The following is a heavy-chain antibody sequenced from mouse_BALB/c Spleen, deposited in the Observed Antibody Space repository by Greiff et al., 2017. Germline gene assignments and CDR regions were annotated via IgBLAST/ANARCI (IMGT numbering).Heavy chain of an antibody. V-gene: IGHV1-63*02. Sequence: VQLQQSGAELMKPGASVKISCKASGYTFTNYWLGWVKQRPGHGLEWIGDIYPGGGYTNYNEKFKGKDTLTADTSSSTAYMQLSSLTSEDSAVYFCARRLLNAMDYWGQGTSVTVSS. D-gene: IGHD2-1*01. J-gene: IGHJ4*01. CDR3: ARRLLNAMDY. CDR1: GYTFTNYW. CDR2: IYPGGGYT.